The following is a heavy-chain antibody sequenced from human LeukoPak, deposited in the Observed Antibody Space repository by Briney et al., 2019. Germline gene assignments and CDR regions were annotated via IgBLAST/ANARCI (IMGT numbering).Heavy chain of an antibody. CDR1: GFTFSTYA. V-gene: IGHV3-23*01. CDR2: ITGSGGST. D-gene: IGHD3-10*01. Sequence: GGSLRLSCAASGFTFSTYAMSWVRQVPGKGLEWVSSITGSGGSTYYADSVKGRFTISRDNSKNTLYLQMNSQRAEDTAAYYCAKGGQSFGSGELPLNWFDPWGQGTLVTVSS. CDR3: AKGGQSFGSGELPLNWFDP. J-gene: IGHJ5*02.